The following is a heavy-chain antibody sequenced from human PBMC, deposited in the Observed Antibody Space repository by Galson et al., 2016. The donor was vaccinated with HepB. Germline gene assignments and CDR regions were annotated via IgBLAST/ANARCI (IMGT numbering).Heavy chain of an antibody. CDR1: GFIFSTYW. D-gene: IGHD4-17*01. CDR3: ARDDETYGDPDF. J-gene: IGHJ4*02. V-gene: IGHV3-7*03. CDR2: IKQDGSEK. Sequence: SLRLSCAASGFIFSTYWMSWVRQAPGKGLEWVANIKQDGSEKYYVDSVKGRFPISRDNAKKSLFLQMNSLRVEDTAVYYCARDDETYGDPDFWGQGTLVTVSS.